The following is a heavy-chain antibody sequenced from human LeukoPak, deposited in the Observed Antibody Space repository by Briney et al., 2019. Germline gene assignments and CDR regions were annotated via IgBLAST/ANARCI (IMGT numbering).Heavy chain of an antibody. CDR2: INPNSGGT. Sequence: GASVKVSCKASGYTFTGYYMHWVRQAPGQGLEWMGWINPNSGGTNYAQKFQGRVTMTRETSISTAYMELSRLRSDDTAVYYCARRKKSDWNTISDYWGQGTLVTVSS. CDR3: ARRKKSDWNTISDY. V-gene: IGHV1-2*02. J-gene: IGHJ4*02. D-gene: IGHD1/OR15-1a*01. CDR1: GYTFTGYY.